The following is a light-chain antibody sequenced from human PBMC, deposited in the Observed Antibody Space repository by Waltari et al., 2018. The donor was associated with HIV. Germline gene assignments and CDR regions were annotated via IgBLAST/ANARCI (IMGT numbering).Light chain of an antibody. CDR2: VAS. Sequence: EIVLTQSPGTLSLSPGERVTLSCRASQSIRSNFLAWYQQKHGQAPRLLIYVASNRDPDIPDMVSGSGSGTDFTLTISRLEPEDSAVYFCQQFGTSAPLTFGGGTKVEIK. CDR3: QQFGTSAPLT. CDR1: QSIRSNF. J-gene: IGKJ4*01. V-gene: IGKV3-20*01.